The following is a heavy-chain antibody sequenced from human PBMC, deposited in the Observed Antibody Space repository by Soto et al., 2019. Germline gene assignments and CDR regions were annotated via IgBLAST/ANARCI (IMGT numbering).Heavy chain of an antibody. CDR2: IYPGDSDT. D-gene: IGHD3-3*01. J-gene: IGHJ6*02. V-gene: IGHV5-51*01. Sequence: GESLKISCKGSGYSFTSYWIGWVRQMPGKGLEWMGIIYPGDSDTRYSPSFQGQVTISADKSISTAYLQWSSLKASDTAMYYCARSVRDYDFWSGSDYYYYGMDVRGQGTTVTVSS. CDR1: GYSFTSYW. CDR3: ARSVRDYDFWSGSDYYYYGMDV.